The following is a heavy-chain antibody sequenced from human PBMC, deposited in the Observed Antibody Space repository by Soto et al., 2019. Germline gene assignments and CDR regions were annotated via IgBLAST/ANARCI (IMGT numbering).Heavy chain of an antibody. V-gene: IGHV3-30*03. CDR1: GFTFSSYG. CDR2: ISYDGSNK. Sequence: GGSLRLSCAASGFTFSSYGMHWVRQAPGKGLEWVAVISYDGSNKYYADSVKGRFTISRDNSKNTLYLQMNSLEASDTAVYYCARPFDISGWYDYWGQGTLVTVSS. J-gene: IGHJ4*02. CDR3: ARPFDISGWYDY. D-gene: IGHD6-19*01.